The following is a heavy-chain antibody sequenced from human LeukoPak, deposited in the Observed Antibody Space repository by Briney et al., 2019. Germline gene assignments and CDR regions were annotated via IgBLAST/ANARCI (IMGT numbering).Heavy chain of an antibody. CDR1: GGSISSGDYY. Sequence: SQTLSLTCTVSGGSISSGDYYWSWIRQPPGKGLKWIGYIYYSGSTYYNPSLKSRVTISVDTSKNQFSLKLSSVTAADTAVYYCARGVDTMVRGVRGDDYWGQGTLVTVSS. D-gene: IGHD3-10*01. CDR2: IYYSGST. V-gene: IGHV4-30-4*01. CDR3: ARGVDTMVRGVRGDDY. J-gene: IGHJ4*02.